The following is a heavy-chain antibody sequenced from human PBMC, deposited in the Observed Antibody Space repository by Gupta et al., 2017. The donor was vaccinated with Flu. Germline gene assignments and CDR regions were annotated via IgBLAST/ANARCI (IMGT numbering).Heavy chain of an antibody. J-gene: IGHJ5*01. CDR2: ISSSGVT. CDR1: GFAFSSYE. V-gene: IGHV3-48*03. CDR3: ARGHWDS. Sequence: EVQLVESGGGLVQPGGSLRLYCAGSGFAFSSYEMNWVRLAPGKGLEGFSFISSSGVTYYTDSVKGRFTISRDNAKISVYLQMNSLRAEDTAYYYCARGHWDSWGQGTLVTVSS.